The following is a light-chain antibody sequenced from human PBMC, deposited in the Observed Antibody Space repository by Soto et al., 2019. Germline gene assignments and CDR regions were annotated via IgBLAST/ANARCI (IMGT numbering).Light chain of an antibody. CDR1: SSDVGGYKY. CDR2: DVS. CDR3: SSYTTSSTLV. J-gene: IGLJ2*01. Sequence: QSALTQPASVSGSPGQSLTMSCTGTSSDVGGYKYVSWYQQHPGKAPKLMIYDVSNRPSGVSNRFSGSKSGNTASLTISGLQAEEEADYFCSSYTTSSTLVFGGGTKVTVL. V-gene: IGLV2-14*01.